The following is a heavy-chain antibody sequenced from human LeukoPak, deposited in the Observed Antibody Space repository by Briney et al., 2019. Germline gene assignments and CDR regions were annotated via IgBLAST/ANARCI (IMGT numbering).Heavy chain of an antibody. J-gene: IGHJ6*03. V-gene: IGHV3-74*03. CDR3: ARDGASSGGGDYFYYMDV. CDR2: SNTDGSRT. CDR1: GFTFRNFW. Sequence: GGSLRLSCTASGFTFRNFWMHWVRQVPGKGLEWVSHSNTDGSRTTYADSVRGRFTISRDNAKNTLYLQMDNLRADDTAVYYCARDGASSGGGDYFYYMDVWGSGTTVTVSS. D-gene: IGHD6-19*01.